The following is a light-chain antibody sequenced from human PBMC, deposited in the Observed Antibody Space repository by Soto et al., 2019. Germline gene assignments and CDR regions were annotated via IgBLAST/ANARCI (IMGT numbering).Light chain of an antibody. CDR1: SSDVGAYNY. Sequence: QSALTQPPSASGSPGQSVTISCTGTSSDVGAYNYVSWYQQYPGKAPKLMIYEVSKRPSGVPDRFSGSKSGKTACLTVSGLQPEEEADYYYTSYGGSGIWVFGGGTKLTVL. CDR2: EVS. V-gene: IGLV2-8*01. CDR3: TSYGGSGIWV. J-gene: IGLJ3*02.